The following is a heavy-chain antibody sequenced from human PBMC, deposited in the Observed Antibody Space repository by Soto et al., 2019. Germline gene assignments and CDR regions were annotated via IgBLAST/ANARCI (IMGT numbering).Heavy chain of an antibody. CDR2: ISYDGSNK. Sequence: GGSLRLSCAASGFTFSSYGMHWVRQAPGKGLEWVAVISYDGSNKYYADSVKGRFTIARDNSKNTLFLHMSSLRAEDTAVYYCVKDGSSGWPYYYGLDVWGQGTSVTVSS. J-gene: IGHJ6*02. CDR3: VKDGSSGWPYYYGLDV. D-gene: IGHD6-19*01. V-gene: IGHV3-30*18. CDR1: GFTFSSYG.